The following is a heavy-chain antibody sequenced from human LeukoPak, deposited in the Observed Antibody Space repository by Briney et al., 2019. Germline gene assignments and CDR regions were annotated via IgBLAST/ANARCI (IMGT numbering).Heavy chain of an antibody. Sequence: GGSLRLSCAASGFTFSSYGMHWVRQAPGKGLEWVAFIRYDGSNKYYAESVKGRFTISRDNSKNTLFLQMSSLRVEDTAVYYCAKDYYPNSSGYYGDAFDIWGQGTMVTVSS. CDR1: GFTFSSYG. CDR3: AKDYYPNSSGYYGDAFDI. CDR2: IRYDGSNK. D-gene: IGHD3-22*01. V-gene: IGHV3-30*02. J-gene: IGHJ3*02.